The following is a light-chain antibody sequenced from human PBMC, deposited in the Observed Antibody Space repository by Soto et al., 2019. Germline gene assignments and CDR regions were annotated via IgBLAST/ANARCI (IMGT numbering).Light chain of an antibody. CDR3: CSYAGSPRYV. V-gene: IGLV2-11*01. CDR2: DVS. CDR1: SSDVGGYNY. J-gene: IGLJ1*01. Sequence: QSVLTQPRSVSGSPGQSVTISCTGTSSDVGGYNYVSWYQQHPGKAPKVMIYDVSERPSGVPDRFSGSKSGNTASLTTSGLQAEDEADHYCCSYAGSPRYVLGTGTKLTVL.